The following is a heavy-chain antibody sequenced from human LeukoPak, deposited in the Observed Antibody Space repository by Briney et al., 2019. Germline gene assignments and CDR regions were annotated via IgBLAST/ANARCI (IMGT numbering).Heavy chain of an antibody. V-gene: IGHV4-59*01. J-gene: IGHJ4*02. D-gene: IGHD3-22*01. CDR1: GGSISSYY. CDR2: IYYSGST. CDR3: ARVSGYYPKFFDY. Sequence: SETLSLTCTVSGGSISSYYWSWIRQPPGKGLEWIGYIYYSGSTNYNPSLKSRVTISVDTSKNQFSLKLSTVTAADTAVYYCARVSGYYPKFFDYWGQGTLVTVSS.